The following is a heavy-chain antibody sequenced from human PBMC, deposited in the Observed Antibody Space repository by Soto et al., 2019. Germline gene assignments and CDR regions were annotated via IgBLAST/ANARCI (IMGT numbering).Heavy chain of an antibody. CDR1: GGSFSGYY. J-gene: IGHJ4*02. Sequence: SETLSLTCAVYGGSFSGYYWSWIRQPPGKGLEWIGGSTNYNPSLKSRVTISVDTSRNQFSLKLSSVTAADTAVYYCARVYGSRGLFDYWGQGTLVTVSS. V-gene: IGHV4-34*01. CDR2: ST. D-gene: IGHD6-13*01. CDR3: ARVYGSRGLFDY.